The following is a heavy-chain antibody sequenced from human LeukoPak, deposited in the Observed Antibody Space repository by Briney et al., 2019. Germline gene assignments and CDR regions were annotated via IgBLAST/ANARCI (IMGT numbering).Heavy chain of an antibody. Sequence: GGSLRLSCVASGFAFSSYWMSWVRQAPGKGLEWVANIKQDGSEKYYVDSVKGRFTISRDNAKNSLYLQMNSLRAEDTAVYYCARDNSSPRWYYYYYMDVWGKGTTVTVSS. D-gene: IGHD6-6*01. V-gene: IGHV3-7*01. CDR1: GFAFSSYW. CDR3: ARDNSSPRWYYYYYMDV. CDR2: IKQDGSEK. J-gene: IGHJ6*03.